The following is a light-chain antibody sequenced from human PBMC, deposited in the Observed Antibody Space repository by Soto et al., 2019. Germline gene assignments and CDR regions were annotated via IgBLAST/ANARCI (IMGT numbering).Light chain of an antibody. J-gene: IGKJ2*01. Sequence: DIQMTQSPSTLSASVGDRVTITCRASQSISSWLAWYQQKPGKAPKLLIYKASSLESGVPSRFSGSGSGTEFNLTISSLQPDDFATYYGQEYKSYSTFGQGTKLEIK. V-gene: IGKV1-5*03. CDR2: KAS. CDR3: QEYKSYST. CDR1: QSISSW.